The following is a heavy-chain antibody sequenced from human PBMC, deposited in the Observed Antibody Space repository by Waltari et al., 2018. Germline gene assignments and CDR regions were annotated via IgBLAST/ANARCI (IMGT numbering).Heavy chain of an antibody. J-gene: IGHJ4*02. V-gene: IGHV4-61*09. CDR2: IYTSGST. CDR1: GGSVSRGRDY. Sequence: QVQLQESGPGLVKPSQTLSLTCTVSGGSVSRGRDYWSWIRQPAGKGLEWVGHIYTSGSTTYKPSLKSRVTISRDTSKNQFYLELRSMTAADTAVYYCARSPTGWGYFDHWGQATLVTVSS. CDR3: ARSPTGWGYFDH. D-gene: IGHD6-19*01.